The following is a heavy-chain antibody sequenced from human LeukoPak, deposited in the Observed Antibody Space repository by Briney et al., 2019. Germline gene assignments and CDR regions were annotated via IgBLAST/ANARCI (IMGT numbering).Heavy chain of an antibody. CDR2: ISYDGSDK. CDR3: ARADGSVAGPPSGH. V-gene: IGHV3-30*01. J-gene: IGHJ4*02. D-gene: IGHD6-19*01. Sequence: GGSLRLSCVASGFTFSSYAMHWVRQAPGKGLEWVAIISYDGSDKYYADSVKGRLTISRDNSKSTLYLQMISLRTEDTAVYYCARADGSVAGPPSGHRGQGTLVTVSS. CDR1: GFTFSSYA.